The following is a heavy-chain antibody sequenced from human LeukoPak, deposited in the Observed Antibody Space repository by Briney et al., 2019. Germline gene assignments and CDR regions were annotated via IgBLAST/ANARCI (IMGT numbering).Heavy chain of an antibody. V-gene: IGHV3-21*01. D-gene: IGHD5-24*01. Sequence: GGSLRLSCAASGFTFSSFWMSWVRQAPGNGLELVSSIKTGSRQMYYAASVKGRFTISRDDAKNSLYLQMNSLRAEDTAVYYCARDLSGDGYDKFDYWGQGTLVTVSS. CDR3: ARDLSGDGYDKFDY. CDR2: IKTGSRQM. J-gene: IGHJ4*02. CDR1: GFTFSSFW.